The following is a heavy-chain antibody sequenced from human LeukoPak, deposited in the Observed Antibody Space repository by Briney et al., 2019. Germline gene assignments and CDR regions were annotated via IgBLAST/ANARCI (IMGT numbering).Heavy chain of an antibody. CDR1: GFTFSSYE. Sequence: GGSLRLSCADSGFTFSSYEMNWVRQAPGKGLEWISYISSSGSTMYYADSVKGRFTIYRDNAKNSLYLQMNSLRAEDTSIYYCASSSWYALDYRGQGAMVTVSS. D-gene: IGHD6-13*01. CDR3: ASSSWYALDY. J-gene: IGHJ4*02. CDR2: ISSSGSTM. V-gene: IGHV3-48*03.